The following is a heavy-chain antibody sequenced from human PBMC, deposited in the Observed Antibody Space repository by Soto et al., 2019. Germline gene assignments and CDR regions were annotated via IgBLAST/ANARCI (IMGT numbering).Heavy chain of an antibody. J-gene: IGHJ5*02. V-gene: IGHV1-69*01. CDR1: GSTFSSYA. Sequence: QVPLVQSGAEVKKPGSSVTVSCKASGSTFSSYAIHWVRQAPGQGLEWMGGIIPMYGPAKYAQRFQGRVKITADEATTTVYMELTSLTSQDTAVYYCARVPTMVRGVIHTGFDPRGHGTLVTVSS. CDR2: IIPMYGPA. D-gene: IGHD3-10*01. CDR3: ARVPTMVRGVIHTGFDP.